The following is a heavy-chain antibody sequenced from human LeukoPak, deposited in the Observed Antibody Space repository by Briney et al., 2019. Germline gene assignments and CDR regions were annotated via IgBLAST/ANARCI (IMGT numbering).Heavy chain of an antibody. CDR2: ISYDGSNK. CDR1: GFTFSSYA. Sequence: GGSLRLSCSASGFTFSSYAMHWVRQAPGKGLEWVAVISYDGSNKKYADSVKGRFTISRDNSKNTLYLQMNSLRAEDTAVYYCAKAQSHIVVVVAAITPDYWGQGTLVTVSS. D-gene: IGHD2-15*01. J-gene: IGHJ4*02. CDR3: AKAQSHIVVVVAAITPDY. V-gene: IGHV3-30*04.